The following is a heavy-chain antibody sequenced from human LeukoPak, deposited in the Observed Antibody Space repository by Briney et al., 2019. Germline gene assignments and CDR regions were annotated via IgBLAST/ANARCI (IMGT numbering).Heavy chain of an antibody. V-gene: IGHV1-8*01. J-gene: IGHJ4*02. CDR2: MNPNSGNT. CDR3: ARPEMIYGSGSYTDY. Sequence: AASVKVSCKASGYTFTSYDINWVRQATGQGLEWMGWMNPNSGNTGCAQKFQGRVTMTRNTSISTAYMELSSLRSEDTAVYYCARPEMIYGSGSYTDYWGQGTLVTVSS. D-gene: IGHD3-10*01. CDR1: GYTFTSYD.